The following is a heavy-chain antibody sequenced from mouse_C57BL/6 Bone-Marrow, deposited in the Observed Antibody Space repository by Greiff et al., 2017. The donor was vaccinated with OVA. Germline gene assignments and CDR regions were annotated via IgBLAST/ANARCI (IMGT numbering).Heavy chain of an antibody. CDR1: GFNIKDDY. CDR2: IDPENGDT. Sequence: VQLQQSGAELVRPGASVKLSCTASGFNIKDDYMHWVKQRPEQGLEWIGWIDPENGDTEYASKFQGKATITADTSSNTAYLQVNSLTSEDTAVYYCTTYGNMDYWGQGTTLTVSS. CDR3: TTYGNMDY. V-gene: IGHV14-4*01. D-gene: IGHD2-1*01. J-gene: IGHJ2*01.